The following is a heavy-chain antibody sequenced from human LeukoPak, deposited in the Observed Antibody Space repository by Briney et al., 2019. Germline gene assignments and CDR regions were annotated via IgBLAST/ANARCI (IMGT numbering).Heavy chain of an antibody. CDR3: AKSSVGGYCSGGSCNLFDY. J-gene: IGHJ4*02. D-gene: IGHD2-15*01. CDR1: GFTFDDYA. Sequence: GGSLRLSCAASGFTFDDYAMHWVRQAPGKGLEWVSPISWDGGSTYYADSVKGRFTISRDNSKNSLYLQMNSLRAEDTALYYCAKSSVGGYCSGGSCNLFDYWGQGTLVTVFS. CDR2: ISWDGGST. V-gene: IGHV3-43D*03.